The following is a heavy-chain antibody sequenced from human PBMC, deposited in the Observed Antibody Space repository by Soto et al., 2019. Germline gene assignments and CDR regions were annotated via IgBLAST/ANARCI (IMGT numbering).Heavy chain of an antibody. J-gene: IGHJ5*02. V-gene: IGHV4-34*01. Sequence: PSETLSLTCAVYGGSFSGYYWSWIRQPPGKGLEWIGEINHSGSTNYNPSLKSRVTISVDTSKNQFSLKLSSVTAADTAVYYCARKTTLSSGWFDPWGQGTLVTVSS. CDR3: ARKTTLSSGWFDP. CDR2: INHSGST. D-gene: IGHD2-15*01. CDR1: GGSFSGYY.